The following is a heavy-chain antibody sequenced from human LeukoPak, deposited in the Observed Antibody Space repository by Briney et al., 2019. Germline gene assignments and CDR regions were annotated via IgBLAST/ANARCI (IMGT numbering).Heavy chain of an antibody. V-gene: IGHV4-59*12. J-gene: IGHJ4*02. CDR2: IYYSGST. Sequence: SETLSLTCTVSGGSISSYYWSWIRQPPGKGLEWIGYIYYSGSTNYNPSLKSRVTISVDTSKNQFSLKLSSVTAADTAVYYCARESAYSDYLTWSFDYWGQGTLVTVSS. CDR3: ARESAYSDYLTWSFDY. D-gene: IGHD5-12*01. CDR1: GGSISSYY.